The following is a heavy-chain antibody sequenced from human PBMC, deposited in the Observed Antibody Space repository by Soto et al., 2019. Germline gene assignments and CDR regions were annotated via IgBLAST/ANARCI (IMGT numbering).Heavy chain of an antibody. D-gene: IGHD1-26*01. Sequence: EVQLVESGGGLIQPGGSLRLSCAASVFTVSSNYMSWVRQAPGKGLEWVSVIYSGGSTYYADSVKGRFTISRDNSKNTLYLQMNSLRAEDTAVYYCAREHSGSYLDYFDYWGQGTLVTVSS. V-gene: IGHV3-53*01. J-gene: IGHJ4*02. CDR1: VFTVSSNY. CDR2: IYSGGST. CDR3: AREHSGSYLDYFDY.